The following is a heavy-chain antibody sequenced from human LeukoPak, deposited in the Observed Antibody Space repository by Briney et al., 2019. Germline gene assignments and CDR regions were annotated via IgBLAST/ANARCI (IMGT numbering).Heavy chain of an antibody. CDR2: ISSSSSYI. CDR1: GFTFSSYG. V-gene: IGHV3-21*01. CDR3: ARAPPGYSSSWSVDY. Sequence: GGSLRLSCAASGFTFSSYGMHWVRQAPGKGLEWVSSISSSSSYIYYADSVKGRFTISRDNAKNSLYLQMNSLRAEDTAVYYCARAPPGYSSSWSVDYWGQGTLVTVSS. J-gene: IGHJ4*02. D-gene: IGHD6-13*01.